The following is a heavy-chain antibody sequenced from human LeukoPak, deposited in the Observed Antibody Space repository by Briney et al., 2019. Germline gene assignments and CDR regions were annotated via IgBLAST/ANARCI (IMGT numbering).Heavy chain of an antibody. J-gene: IGHJ4*02. D-gene: IGHD3-9*01. Sequence: GGSLRLSCAASGFTFYNYAMSWVRQAPGKGLEWVSGISGSGGSTYYADSVKGRFTISRDNSKNTLYLQMNSLRAEDTAVYYCVKAFPYYDILTGYSTPMYYFDYWGQGTLVTVSS. CDR1: GFTFYNYA. CDR3: VKAFPYYDILTGYSTPMYYFDY. V-gene: IGHV3-23*01. CDR2: ISGSGGST.